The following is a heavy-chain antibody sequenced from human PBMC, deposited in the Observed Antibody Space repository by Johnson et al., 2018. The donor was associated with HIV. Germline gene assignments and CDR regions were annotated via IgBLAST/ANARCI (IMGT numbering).Heavy chain of an antibody. CDR2: IWCGGSNK. Sequence: QVQLVESGGGVVQPGGSLRLSCAASGFTFRQAPGRGLEWEALIWCGGSNKYNADSVKGRFTISRDISKNTLHLQMNSLRAEDTAVYYCARSGWYLSYAFDIWGQGTMVTVSS. D-gene: IGHD6-19*01. V-gene: IGHV3-33*01. J-gene: IGHJ3*02. CDR1: GFTF. CDR3: ARSGWYLSYAFDI.